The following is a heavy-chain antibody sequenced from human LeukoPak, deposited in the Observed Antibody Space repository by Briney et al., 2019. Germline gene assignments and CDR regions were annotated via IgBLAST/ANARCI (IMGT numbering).Heavy chain of an antibody. J-gene: IGHJ4*02. D-gene: IGHD3-9*01. V-gene: IGHV4-59*01. CDR1: GGSISSYY. CDR3: ATDLYLTGYGD. Sequence: SETLSLTCTVSGGSISSYYWSWIRQPPGKGLEWIGYIYYSGSTNYNPSLKSRVTISVDTSKNQFSLKLSSVTAADTAVYYCATDLYLTGYGDWGQGTLVTVSS. CDR2: IYYSGST.